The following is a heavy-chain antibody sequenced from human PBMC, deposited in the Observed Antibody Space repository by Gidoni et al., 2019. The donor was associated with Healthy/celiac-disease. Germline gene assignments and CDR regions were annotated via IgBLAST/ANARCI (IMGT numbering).Heavy chain of an antibody. CDR1: GFPFSDYY. CDR3: ARDRGIVATWGGFDY. CDR2: ISRRGSTI. Sequence: QVQLVESGGGLVQPGGSLRRSCAASGFPFSDYYMRWIRQAPGKGLEWVSYISRRGSTIYDADSLKGRFTISRDNAKNSLYLQRNSLRAEDTAVYYCARDRGIVATWGGFDYWGQGTLVTVSS. J-gene: IGHJ4*02. V-gene: IGHV3-11*01. D-gene: IGHD5-12*01.